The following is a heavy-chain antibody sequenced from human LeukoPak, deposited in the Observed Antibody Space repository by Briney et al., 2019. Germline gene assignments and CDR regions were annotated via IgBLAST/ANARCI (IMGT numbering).Heavy chain of an antibody. Sequence: SETLSLTCAVYGGSFSGYYWSWIRQPPGKGLEWIGEINHSGSTNHNPSLKSRVTISVDTSKNQFSLKLSSVTAADTAVYYCARVTGLYYFGYWGQGTLVTVSS. D-gene: IGHD4-11*01. CDR1: GGSFSGYY. J-gene: IGHJ4*02. CDR2: INHSGST. CDR3: ARVTGLYYFGY. V-gene: IGHV4-34*01.